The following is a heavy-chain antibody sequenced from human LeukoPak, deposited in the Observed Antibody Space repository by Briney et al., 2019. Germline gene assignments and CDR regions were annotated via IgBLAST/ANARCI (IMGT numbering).Heavy chain of an antibody. CDR2: INPNSGGT. Sequence: ASVKVSCKASGYTFTGYYMHWVRQAPGQGLEWMGRINPNSGGTNYAQKFQGRVTMTRDTSISTAYMELSRLRSDDTAVYYCAGGIGGGATHFDYWGQGTLVTVSS. CDR3: AGGIGGGATHFDY. D-gene: IGHD1-26*01. V-gene: IGHV1-2*06. J-gene: IGHJ4*02. CDR1: GYTFTGYY.